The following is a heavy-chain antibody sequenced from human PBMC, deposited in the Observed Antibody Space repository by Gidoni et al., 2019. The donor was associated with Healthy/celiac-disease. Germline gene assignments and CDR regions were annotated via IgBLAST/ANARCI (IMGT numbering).Heavy chain of an antibody. D-gene: IGHD2-15*01. V-gene: IGHV4-34*01. CDR2: INHSGST. Sequence: QVQLQPWGAGLLKPSETLSLTCAVYGGSFSGYYWSWIRQPPGKGLEWIGEINHSGSTNYNPSLKSRVTISVDTSKNQFSLKLSSVTAADTAVYYCAGVSKVYCSGGSCYWGSLIEWANWFDPWGQGTLVTVSS. CDR1: GGSFSGYY. J-gene: IGHJ5*02. CDR3: AGVSKVYCSGGSCYWGSLIEWANWFDP.